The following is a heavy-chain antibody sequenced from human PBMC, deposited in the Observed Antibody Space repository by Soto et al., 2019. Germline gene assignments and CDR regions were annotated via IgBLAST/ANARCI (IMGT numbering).Heavy chain of an antibody. CDR3: AREGGLEWLSLGYGMGV. D-gene: IGHD3-3*01. J-gene: IGHJ6*02. CDR2: IIPIFGTA. CDR1: GGTFSSYA. V-gene: IGHV1-69*12. Sequence: QVQLVQSGAEVKKPGSSVKVSCKASGGTFSSYAISWVRQAPGQGLEWMGGIIPIFGTANYAQKFQGRVMITEDESTSIGYMELSSLRSEDTVVYYCAREGGLEWLSLGYGMGVWGQGTTVTVSS.